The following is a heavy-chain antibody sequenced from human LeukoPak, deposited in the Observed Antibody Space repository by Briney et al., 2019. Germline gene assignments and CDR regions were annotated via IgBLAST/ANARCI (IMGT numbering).Heavy chain of an antibody. Sequence: SETLSLTCSVSGGSISSSSYYWGWIRQPPGMGLEWIGSIYYSGITYYNQSLKSRATVSVDTSKNQFSLNLNSVTTADTAVYYCARRNGHSWRVGNWFDPSREGTVVTASS. CDR1: GGSISSSSYY. D-gene: IGHD6-13*01. J-gene: IGHJ5*02. CDR2: IYYSGIT. CDR3: ARRNGHSWRVGNWFDP. V-gene: IGHV4-39*01.